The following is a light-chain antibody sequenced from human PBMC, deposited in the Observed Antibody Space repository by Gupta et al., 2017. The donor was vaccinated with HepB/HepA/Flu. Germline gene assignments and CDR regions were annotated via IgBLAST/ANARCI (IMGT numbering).Light chain of an antibody. Sequence: VMTQFPATLAVSQGERATLSCRASQSVSSNLAWYQQKPGQASRLLIYGASTRATGIPARFSGSGSGTDFTLTISSLQSEDFAVYYCQQSNNWPPLTFGGGTKVEIK. J-gene: IGKJ4*01. V-gene: IGKV3-15*01. CDR3: QQSNNWPPLT. CDR1: QSVSSN. CDR2: GAS.